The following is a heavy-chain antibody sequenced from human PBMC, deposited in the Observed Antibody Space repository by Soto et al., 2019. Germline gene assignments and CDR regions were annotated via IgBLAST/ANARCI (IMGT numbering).Heavy chain of an antibody. J-gene: IGHJ4*02. CDR3: ARDVSGWYGTPVGY. CDR2: INPSGGST. CDR1: GYTFTSYY. D-gene: IGHD6-19*01. V-gene: IGHV1-46*03. Sequence: QVQLVQSGAEVKKPGASVKVSCKASGYTFTSYYMHWVRQAPGQGLEWMGIINPSGGSTSYAQKLQGSVTMPRDTSTSTVYMELSSLRSEDTAVYYCARDVSGWYGTPVGYWGPGTLVTVSS.